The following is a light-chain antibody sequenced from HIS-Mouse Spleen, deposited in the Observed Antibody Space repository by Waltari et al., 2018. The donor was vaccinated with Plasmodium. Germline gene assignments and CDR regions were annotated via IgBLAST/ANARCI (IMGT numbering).Light chain of an antibody. J-gene: IGKJ4*01. CDR1: QGISSY. CDR3: QQYYSYPLT. V-gene: IGKV1-8*01. CDR2: AAS. Sequence: AIRMTPSPSSFSASTGDRVTITFRASQGISSYLAWYQQKPGKAPKLLIYAASTLQSGVPSRFSGSGSGTDFTLTISCLQSEDFATYYCQQYYSYPLTFGGGTKVEIK.